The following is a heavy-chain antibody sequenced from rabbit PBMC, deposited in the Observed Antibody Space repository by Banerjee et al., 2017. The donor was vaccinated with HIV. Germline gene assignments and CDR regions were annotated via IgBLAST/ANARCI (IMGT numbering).Heavy chain of an antibody. CDR2: IDAGTSGST. Sequence: QEQLVESGGGLVKPEGSLKLTCKASGFDLRSGYDMCRVRQAPGKGLEWIACIDAGTSGSTWYASWAKGRFTISKASSTTVTLQMTSLTAADTATYFCAREGVNIGGGYLWGPGTLVTVS. J-gene: IGHJ6*01. V-gene: IGHV1S45*01. CDR1: GFDLRSGYD. CDR3: AREGVNIGGGYL. D-gene: IGHD2-1*01.